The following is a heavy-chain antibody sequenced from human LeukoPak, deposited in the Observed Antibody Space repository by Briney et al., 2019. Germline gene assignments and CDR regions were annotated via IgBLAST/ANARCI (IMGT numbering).Heavy chain of an antibody. CDR3: ARSGIVAAGTRPSWYFDL. J-gene: IGHJ2*01. V-gene: IGHV4-30-2*01. CDR2: IYHSGST. CDR1: GGSISSGGYS. D-gene: IGHD6-13*01. Sequence: PSETLSLTCTVSGGSISSGGYSWSWIRQPPGKGLEWIGYIYHSGSTYYNPSLKSRVTISVDRSKNQFSLKLSSVTAADTAVYYCARSGIVAAGTRPSWYFDLWGRGTLVTVSS.